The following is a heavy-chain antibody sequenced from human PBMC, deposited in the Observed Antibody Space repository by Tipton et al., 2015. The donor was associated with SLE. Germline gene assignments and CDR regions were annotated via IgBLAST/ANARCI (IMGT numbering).Heavy chain of an antibody. CDR3: AKDGHSSPYYFDY. V-gene: IGHV3-30*02. J-gene: IGHJ4*02. D-gene: IGHD6-13*01. CDR2: IRYDGSNK. Sequence: SLRLSCAASGFTFSSYGMHWVRQAPGKGLEWVAFIRYDGSNKYYADSVKGRFTISRDNSKNTLYLQMNSLRAEDTAVYYCAKDGHSSPYYFDYWGQGTLVTVSS. CDR1: GFTFSSYG.